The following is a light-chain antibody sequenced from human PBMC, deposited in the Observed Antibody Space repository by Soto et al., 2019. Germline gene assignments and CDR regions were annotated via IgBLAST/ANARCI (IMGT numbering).Light chain of an antibody. Sequence: EIVLTQSPDSLSLSPGDRATLSCRASQSVGNNYLAWYQQKPGQAPRLLIYDASSRATGIPDRFSGSGSGTDFTLTISSLEPEDFAVYYCQQCAYSPRTFGQGTKVEVK. CDR1: QSVGNNY. V-gene: IGKV3-20*01. J-gene: IGKJ1*01. CDR2: DAS. CDR3: QQCAYSPRT.